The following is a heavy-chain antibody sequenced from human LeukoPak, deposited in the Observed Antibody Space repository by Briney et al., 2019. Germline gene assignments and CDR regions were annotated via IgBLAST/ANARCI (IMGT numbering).Heavy chain of an antibody. D-gene: IGHD1-1*01. V-gene: IGHV1-2*02. J-gene: IGHJ4*02. CDR3: ARDGNFDY. CDR1: GYTFTGYY. Sequence: GASVKVSCKASGYTFTGYYMHCVRQAPGQGLEWMGWINPNSGGTNYAQKFQDRVTMTRDTSINTPYMELSSLRSDDTAVYYCARDGNFDYWGQGTLVTVSS. CDR2: INPNSGGT.